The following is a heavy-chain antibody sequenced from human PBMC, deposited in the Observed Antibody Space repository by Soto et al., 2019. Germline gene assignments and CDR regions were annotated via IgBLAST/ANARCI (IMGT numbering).Heavy chain of an antibody. CDR2: INAGNGNT. CDR1: GYIFTSYV. Sequence: GASVKVSCKASGYIFTSYVMHWVRQAPGQRLEWMGWINAGNGNTKYSPKYQGRVTITRDTSASAAHMDLSSLTSEDTAVYFCARGNQELDYWGQGXLVTVYS. J-gene: IGHJ4*02. D-gene: IGHD1-26*01. CDR3: ARGNQELDY. V-gene: IGHV1-3*01.